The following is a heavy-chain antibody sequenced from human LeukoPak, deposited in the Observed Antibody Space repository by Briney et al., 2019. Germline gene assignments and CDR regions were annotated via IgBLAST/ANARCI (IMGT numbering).Heavy chain of an antibody. J-gene: IGHJ4*02. D-gene: IGHD5-18*01. CDR2: ISAYNGNT. CDR1: GYTFTSYG. CDR3: ARSPPRIIPGTAMDDDDY. Sequence: ASVKVSCKASGYTFTSYGISWVRQAPGQGLEWMGWISAYNGNTNYAQKLQGRVTMTTDTSTSTAYMELRSLRSDDTAVYYCARSPPRIIPGTAMDDDDYWGQGTLVTVSS. V-gene: IGHV1-18*01.